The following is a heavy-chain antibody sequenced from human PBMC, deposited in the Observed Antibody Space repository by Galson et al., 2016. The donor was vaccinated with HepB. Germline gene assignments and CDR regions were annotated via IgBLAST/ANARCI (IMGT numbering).Heavy chain of an antibody. J-gene: IGHJ3*01. Sequence: SVKVSCKASGYTFSNYGVSWVRLAPGQGLEWMGWISGYNGNTNYAQKIQGRVTMTTDTSKGTAYMEVRRLTSDDTAVYFCARADSRRGFDVWGQGSLVTVSS. CDR2: ISGYNGNT. D-gene: IGHD2-15*01. CDR1: GYTFSNYG. V-gene: IGHV1-18*01. CDR3: ARADSRRGFDV.